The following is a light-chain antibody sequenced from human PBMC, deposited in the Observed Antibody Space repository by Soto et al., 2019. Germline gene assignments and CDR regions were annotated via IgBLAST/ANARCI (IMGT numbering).Light chain of an antibody. J-gene: IGLJ2*01. CDR1: SSDVGGYNY. V-gene: IGLV2-14*01. CDR2: DVS. CDR3: SSYTSSSNVV. Sequence: QSALTQPRSVSGSPGQSVTISCTGTSSDVGGYNYVSWYQQHPGKAPKLMIYDVSNRPSGVSNRFSGSKSGNTASLTISGLQAEDEADYYCSSYTSSSNVVFGGGTKVTVL.